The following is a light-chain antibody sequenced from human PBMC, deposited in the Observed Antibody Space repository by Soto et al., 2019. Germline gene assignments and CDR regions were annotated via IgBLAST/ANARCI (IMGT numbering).Light chain of an antibody. Sequence: QTVVTQEPSFSVSPGGTVTLTCGLSSGSVSTSHSPTWYQQTPGQAPRTLIYSTNTRSSGVPDRFSGSILGNKAALTITGAQADDESDYYCVLYMGGGIWVFGGGTKVTVL. CDR1: SGSVSTSHS. V-gene: IGLV8-61*01. CDR2: STN. CDR3: VLYMGGGIWV. J-gene: IGLJ3*02.